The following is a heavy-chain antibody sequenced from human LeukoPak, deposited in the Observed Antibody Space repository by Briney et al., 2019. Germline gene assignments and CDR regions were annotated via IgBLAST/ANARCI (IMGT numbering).Heavy chain of an antibody. J-gene: IGHJ5*02. CDR2: INPSSGGT. CDR1: GYTFTGYY. V-gene: IGHV1-2*02. Sequence: ASVKVSGKASGYTFTGYYLHWVRQAPGQGLEWMGWINPSSGGTNYAQTFQGRVTMTRDTSISTAYMELSRLRSDDTAVYYCARGGSSGWYVQNYFDTWGQGTLVTVSS. D-gene: IGHD6-19*01. CDR3: ARGGSSGWYVQNYFDT.